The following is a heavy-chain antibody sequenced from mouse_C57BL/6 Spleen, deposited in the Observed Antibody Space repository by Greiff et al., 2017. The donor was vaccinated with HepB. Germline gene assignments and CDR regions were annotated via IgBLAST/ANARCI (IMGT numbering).Heavy chain of an antibody. Sequence: QVQLQQSGAELVKPGASVKISCKASGYAFSSYWMNWVKQRPGKGLEWIGQIYPGDGDTNDNGKFKGKATLTADKSSSTAYMQLSSLTSEDSAVYFCARFSDGYYGGFYFDYWGQGTTLTVSS. D-gene: IGHD2-3*01. J-gene: IGHJ2*01. CDR2: IYPGDGDT. CDR3: ARFSDGYYGGFYFDY. V-gene: IGHV1-80*01. CDR1: GYAFSSYW.